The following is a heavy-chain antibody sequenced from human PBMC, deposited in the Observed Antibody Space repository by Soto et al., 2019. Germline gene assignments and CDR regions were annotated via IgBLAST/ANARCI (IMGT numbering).Heavy chain of an antibody. Sequence: PSETLSLTCAVYGGSFSGYYWSWIRQPPGKGLEWIGEINHSGSTNYNPSLKSRVTISVDTSKNQFSLKLSSVAAADTAVYYCARGRGVNGPYYYYCMDGWGQGTTVTVSS. CDR2: INHSGST. CDR1: GGSFSGYY. J-gene: IGHJ6*02. V-gene: IGHV4-34*01. D-gene: IGHD2-8*01. CDR3: ARGRGVNGPYYYYCMDG.